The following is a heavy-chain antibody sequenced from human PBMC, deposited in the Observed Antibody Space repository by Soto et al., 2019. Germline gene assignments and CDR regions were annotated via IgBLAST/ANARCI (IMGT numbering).Heavy chain of an antibody. CDR2: ISWKSGDI. CDR3: VKEKVPTFLHAFDI. CDR1: GFRLYHYA. D-gene: IGHD3-16*01. Sequence: GGSLRLSCAASGFRLYHYAMHWVWQAPGKGLEWVSGISWKSGDINYADSVKGRFTISRDNAKNSLFLQMNNLSADDTALYYCVKEKVPTFLHAFDIWGQGTMVTVSS. V-gene: IGHV3-9*01. J-gene: IGHJ3*02.